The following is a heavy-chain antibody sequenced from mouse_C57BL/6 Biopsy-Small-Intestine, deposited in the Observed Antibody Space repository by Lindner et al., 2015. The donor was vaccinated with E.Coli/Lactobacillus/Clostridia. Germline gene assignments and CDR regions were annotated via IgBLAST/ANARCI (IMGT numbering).Heavy chain of an antibody. CDR3: ARRVVPYYFDY. Sequence: QLQESGPELVKPGASVKISCKASGYTFTDYYINWVKQRPGQGLEWIGWIYPGSGNTKYNEKFKGKATLTVVTSSSTAYMQLSSLTSEDSAIYFCARRVVPYYFDYWGQGTTLTVSS. CDR2: IYPGSGNT. V-gene: IGHV1-84*01. J-gene: IGHJ2*01. D-gene: IGHD1-1*01. CDR1: GYTFTDYY.